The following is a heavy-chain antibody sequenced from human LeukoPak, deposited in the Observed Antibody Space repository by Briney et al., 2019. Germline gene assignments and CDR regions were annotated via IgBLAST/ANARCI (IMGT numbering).Heavy chain of an antibody. V-gene: IGHV3-7*01. D-gene: IGHD6-13*01. CDR2: IKQDGSEK. Sequence: GGSLRLSCAASGFTFSNYWMNWVHQAPGKGLEWVANIKQDGSEKYYVDSVKGRFTISRDNAKNSLYLQMNSLRAEDTAVYYCARGERGASSWDDAFDIWGQGTMVTVSS. J-gene: IGHJ3*02. CDR3: ARGERGASSWDDAFDI. CDR1: GFTFSNYW.